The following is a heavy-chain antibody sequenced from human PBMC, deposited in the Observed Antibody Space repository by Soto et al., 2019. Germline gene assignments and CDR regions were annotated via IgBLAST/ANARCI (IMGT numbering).Heavy chain of an antibody. D-gene: IGHD6-19*01. J-gene: IGHJ5*02. CDR3: ARTVADFATGWFDP. V-gene: IGHV4-59*01. Sequence: SETLSLTCTVSGGSISSYYWSWIRQPPGKGLEWIGYIYYSGSTNYNPSLKSRVTISVDTSKNQFSLKLSSVTAADTAVYYCARTVADFATGWFDPWGQGTLVTVSS. CDR2: IYYSGST. CDR1: GGSISSYY.